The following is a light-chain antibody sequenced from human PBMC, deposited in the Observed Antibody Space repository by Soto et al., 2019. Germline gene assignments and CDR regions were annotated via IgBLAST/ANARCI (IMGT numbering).Light chain of an antibody. CDR1: GSDVGAYNF. Sequence: QSVLTQPPSASGSPGQSVTISCTGTGSDVGAYNFVSWYQHHPGKAPQALIYEVYKRPSGVPDRFSGPKSGNTASLTVSGLQTEDEADYYCSSYAGSNNLVVFGGGTKLTVL. CDR3: SSYAGSNNLVV. V-gene: IGLV2-8*01. J-gene: IGLJ2*01. CDR2: EVY.